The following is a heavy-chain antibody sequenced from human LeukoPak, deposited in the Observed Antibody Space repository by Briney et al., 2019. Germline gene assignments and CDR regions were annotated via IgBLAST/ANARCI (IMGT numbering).Heavy chain of an antibody. CDR2: INPGDSET. Sequence: GESLKISCKTLANSFTSYWIGWVRQMPGKGPEWIGIINPGDSETRYNPSFQGHVAISADTSISTAYLQWTSLQDSDTAIYYCASVGYDTSGYDAFDIWGQGTRVTVSS. J-gene: IGHJ3*02. V-gene: IGHV5-51*01. D-gene: IGHD3-22*01. CDR3: ASVGYDTSGYDAFDI. CDR1: ANSFTSYW.